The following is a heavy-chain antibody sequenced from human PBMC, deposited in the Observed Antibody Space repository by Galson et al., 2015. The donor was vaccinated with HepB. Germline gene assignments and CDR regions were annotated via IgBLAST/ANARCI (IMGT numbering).Heavy chain of an antibody. CDR3: ASLETRGMTTMPFDY. Sequence: SLRLSCAASGFTFSNYALHWVRQAPGKGLEWVALISYDGINKYYADSLKGRFTISRDESKNTLFLQMNNMRGEDTALYYCASLETRGMTTMPFDYWGQGTLVTVSS. CDR2: ISYDGINK. J-gene: IGHJ4*02. D-gene: IGHD5-24*01. CDR1: GFTFSNYA. V-gene: IGHV3-30-3*02.